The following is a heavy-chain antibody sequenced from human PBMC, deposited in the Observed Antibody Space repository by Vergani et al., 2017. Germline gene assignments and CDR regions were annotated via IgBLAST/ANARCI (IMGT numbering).Heavy chain of an antibody. CDR3: ARYSGRRGSDY. Sequence: QVQLQESGPGLVKPSQTLSLTCTVSGGSISSGSYYWSWIRQPAGKGLEWIGRIYTSGSTNYNPSLKSRVTISVDTSKNQFSLKLSSVTAADTAVYYCARYSGRRGSDYWGQGTLVTVSS. CDR2: IYTSGST. D-gene: IGHD1-26*01. J-gene: IGHJ4*02. V-gene: IGHV4-61*02. CDR1: GGSISSGSYY.